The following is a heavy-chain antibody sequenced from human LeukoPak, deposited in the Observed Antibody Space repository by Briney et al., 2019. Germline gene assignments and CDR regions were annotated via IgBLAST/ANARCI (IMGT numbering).Heavy chain of an antibody. V-gene: IGHV3-30*18. D-gene: IGHD4-17*01. CDR1: GFTFSSYG. J-gene: IGHJ4*01. Sequence: PGGSLRLSCAASGFTFSSYGMHWVRQAPGKGLEWVAVISYDGSNKYYADSVKGRFTISRDNSKTTLYLQMNSLRAEDTAVYYCAKDLYGDYGYWGQGTPVNVSS. CDR3: AKDLYGDYGY. CDR2: ISYDGSNK.